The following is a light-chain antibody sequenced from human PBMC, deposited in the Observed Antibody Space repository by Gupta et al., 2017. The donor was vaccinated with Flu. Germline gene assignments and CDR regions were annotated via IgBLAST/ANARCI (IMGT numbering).Light chain of an antibody. J-gene: IGLJ2*01. CDR3: TSPVNTSNPHVG. CDR1: SLRNSY. V-gene: IGLV3-19*01. CDR2: AKN. Sequence: SSELTQDPAVSVALGQTVRITCQGNSLRNSYAIWYQQQPGQAPVLVIYAKNIRPSGIPARCFCDTKCDTASSISNGAHREDDADDYCTSPVNTSNPHVGFGGGTKLTVL.